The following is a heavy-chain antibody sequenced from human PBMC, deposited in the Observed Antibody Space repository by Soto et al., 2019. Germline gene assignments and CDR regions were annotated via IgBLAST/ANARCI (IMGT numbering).Heavy chain of an antibody. J-gene: IGHJ4*02. V-gene: IGHV4-30-4*01. D-gene: IGHD6-13*01. CDR3: ASRHSSPYFDY. Sequence: QVQLQESGPGLVKPSQTLSLTCTVSGGSISSGDYYWSWIRQPPGKGLEWIGSIYYSGSTYYNPSRKSRVTRSVDTSKNQFSLKRNSVTAADSAVYYCASRHSSPYFDYWGQGTLVTVSS. CDR1: GGSISSGDYY. CDR2: IYYSGST.